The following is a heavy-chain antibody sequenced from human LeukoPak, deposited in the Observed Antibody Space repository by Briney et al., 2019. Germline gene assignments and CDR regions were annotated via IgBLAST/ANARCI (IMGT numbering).Heavy chain of an antibody. Sequence: GGSLRLSCAASGFTFSSYDMNWVRQAPGKGLEWVSSISSSSSYIYYADSVKGRFTVSRDNAKNSLYLQMNSLRAEDTAVYYCARGSRPYDILTGYYRGFDPWGQGTPVIVSS. CDR2: ISSSSSYI. CDR3: ARGSRPYDILTGYYRGFDP. V-gene: IGHV3-21*01. CDR1: GFTFSSYD. D-gene: IGHD3-9*01. J-gene: IGHJ5*02.